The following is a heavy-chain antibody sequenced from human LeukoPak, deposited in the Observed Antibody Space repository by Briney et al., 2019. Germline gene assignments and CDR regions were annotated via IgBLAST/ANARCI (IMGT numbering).Heavy chain of an antibody. V-gene: IGHV4-59*08. CDR3: ARHRGSRGGSGDWFDP. CDR1: GVSISSYY. CDR2: IFGSGAT. Sequence: SETLSPTCTVYGVSISSYYWSWIRQPHEDGLGWSGYIFGSGATNYNPSLKSRLTMSVDTSKNQVSLKLSSLTAADTAVYYCARHRGSRGGSGDWFDPWGQGTLVTVSS. J-gene: IGHJ5*02. D-gene: IGHD3-10*01.